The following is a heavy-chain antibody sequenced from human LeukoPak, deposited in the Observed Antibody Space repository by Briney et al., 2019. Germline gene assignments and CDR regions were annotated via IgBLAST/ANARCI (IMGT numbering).Heavy chain of an antibody. J-gene: IGHJ3*02. V-gene: IGHV3-21*01. CDR3: AREKEGAYCGGDCYSSAFDI. D-gene: IGHD2-21*02. CDR1: GFTFSSYS. CDR2: ISSSSSYI. Sequence: GGSLRLSCAASGFTFSSYSMNWVRQAPGKGLEWVSSISSSSSYIYYADSVKGRFTISRDNAKNSLYLQMNSLRAEDTAVYYCAREKEGAYCGGDCYSSAFDIWGQGQWSSSLQ.